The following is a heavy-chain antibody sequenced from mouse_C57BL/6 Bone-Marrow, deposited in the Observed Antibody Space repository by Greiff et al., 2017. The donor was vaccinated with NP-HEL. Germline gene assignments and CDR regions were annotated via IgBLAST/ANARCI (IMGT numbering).Heavy chain of an antibody. J-gene: IGHJ4*01. V-gene: IGHV1-81*01. Sequence: VQLQESGAELARPGASVKLSCKASGYTFTSYGISWVKQRTGQGLEWIGEIYPRSGNTYYNEKFKGKATLTADKSSSTVYMELRSLTSEDSAVYFCAKRASYGGLYYYAMDYWGQGTSVTVSS. D-gene: IGHD1-1*02. CDR3: AKRASYGGLYYYAMDY. CDR2: IYPRSGNT. CDR1: GYTFTSYG.